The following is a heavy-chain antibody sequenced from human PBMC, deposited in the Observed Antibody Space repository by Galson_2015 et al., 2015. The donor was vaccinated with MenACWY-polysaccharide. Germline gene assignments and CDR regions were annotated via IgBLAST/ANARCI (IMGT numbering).Heavy chain of an antibody. D-gene: IGHD2-8*02. J-gene: IGHJ4*02. V-gene: IGHV3-7*01. CDR3: VRDWWCGRAACYYFDF. Sequence: SLRLSCAASGFVFNNYWMSWIRQCPGQGLEGVANIKHDGSETYYLDSVKGRLVVSRDNARNYLYLQMSSLRAEDTAVYYCVRDWWCGRAACYYFDFWGQGTLVTVSS. CDR2: IKHDGSET. CDR1: GFVFNNYW.